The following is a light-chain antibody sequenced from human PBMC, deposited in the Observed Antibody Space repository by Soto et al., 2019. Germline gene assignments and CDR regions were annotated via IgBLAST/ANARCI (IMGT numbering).Light chain of an antibody. V-gene: IGLV2-23*02. Sequence: SVLPQPASVSVSPGQSITISCTGTSSDVGSYNLVSWYQQHPGKAPQLMIYEVGKRPSGVSNRLSGSKSGNTASLTISGLGAEDEADYYCCSYAGTSTFYVFGTGTKVTVL. CDR3: CSYAGTSTFYV. CDR2: EVG. J-gene: IGLJ1*01. CDR1: SSDVGSYNL.